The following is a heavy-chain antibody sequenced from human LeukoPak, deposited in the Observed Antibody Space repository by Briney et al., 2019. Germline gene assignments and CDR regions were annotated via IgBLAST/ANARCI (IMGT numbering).Heavy chain of an antibody. CDR2: IYSGGST. CDR3: ARVGSGYSSGWGGPLLDY. D-gene: IGHD6-19*01. Sequence: GGSLRLSCAASGFTVSSNYMSWVRQAPGKGLEWVSVIYSGGSTYYADSVKGRFTISRHNSKNTLYLQMNSLRAEDTAVYYCARVGSGYSSGWGGPLLDYWGQGTLVTVSS. CDR1: GFTVSSNY. J-gene: IGHJ4*02. V-gene: IGHV3-53*04.